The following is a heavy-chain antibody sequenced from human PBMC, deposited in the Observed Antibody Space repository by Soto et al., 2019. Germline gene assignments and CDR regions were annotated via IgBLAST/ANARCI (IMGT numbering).Heavy chain of an antibody. Sequence: QLQLQESGPGLVKPSETLSLTCTVSGGSISSSSYYWGWIRQPPGKGLEWIGSIYYSGSTYYNPSLKSRVTISVDTSKNPFSLKLSSVTAADTAVYYCARQAGITMVRGVTYGMDVWGQGTTVTVSS. J-gene: IGHJ6*02. D-gene: IGHD3-10*01. CDR3: ARQAGITMVRGVTYGMDV. CDR1: GGSISSSSYY. CDR2: IYYSGST. V-gene: IGHV4-39*01.